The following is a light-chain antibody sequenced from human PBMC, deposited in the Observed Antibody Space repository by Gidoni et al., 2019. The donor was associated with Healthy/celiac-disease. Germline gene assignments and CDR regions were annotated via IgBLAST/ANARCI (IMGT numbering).Light chain of an antibody. V-gene: IGKV3-11*01. CDR1: QSVSSY. Sequence: EIVLTQSPATLSLSPGERATLSCRASQSVSSYLAWYQQKPGQAPRLLIYDAYNRATGIPARFSGSGSGTDFTLTISSLEPEDFAVYYCQQRSNWTPNTFGQGTKLEIK. CDR3: QQRSNWTPNT. J-gene: IGKJ2*01. CDR2: DAY.